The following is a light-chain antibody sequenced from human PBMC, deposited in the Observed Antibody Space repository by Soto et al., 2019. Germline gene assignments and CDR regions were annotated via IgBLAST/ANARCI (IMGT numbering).Light chain of an antibody. CDR1: RSNIGSNT. CDR3: ASWDDSLNGPV. V-gene: IGLV1-44*01. Sequence: QSVLTQPPSASGTPGQRVTISCSGTRSNIGSNTVHWYQQLPGTAPKLVIYSNNQRSSGVPDRFSASKSDTSASLAISGVQSEDEADYSCASWDDSLNGPVFGGGTQLTVL. J-gene: IGLJ2*01. CDR2: SNN.